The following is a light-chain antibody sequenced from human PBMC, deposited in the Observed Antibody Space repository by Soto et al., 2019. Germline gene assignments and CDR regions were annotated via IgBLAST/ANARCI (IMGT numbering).Light chain of an antibody. V-gene: IGLV2-14*03. CDR3: TSYTPSSVLV. CDR2: EVN. CDR1: STDVGAYNS. J-gene: IGLJ3*02. Sequence: QSALTQPASVSGSPGQSITISCTGTSTDVGAYNSVSWYQQQSGKAPKLMIYEVNNRPSGVSNRFSGSKSGNTASLTISGLQGEDEADYYCTSYTPSSVLVFGGGTQLTVL.